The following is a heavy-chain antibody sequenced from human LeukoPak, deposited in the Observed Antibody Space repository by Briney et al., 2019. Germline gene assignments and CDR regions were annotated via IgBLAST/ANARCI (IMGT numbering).Heavy chain of an antibody. V-gene: IGHV4-59*02. CDR3: TRGYYEPFAR. Sequence: KSSETLSLTCTVSGGSVSSSHWNWIRQPPGKGLEWIGNVDYSGSTKYNPSLRSRVTMSLDTSNNQFSLKLRSVTASDTALYYCTRGYYEPFARWGQAPLATVSS. D-gene: IGHD3-16*01. CDR2: VDYSGST. CDR1: GGSVSSSH. J-gene: IGHJ4*02.